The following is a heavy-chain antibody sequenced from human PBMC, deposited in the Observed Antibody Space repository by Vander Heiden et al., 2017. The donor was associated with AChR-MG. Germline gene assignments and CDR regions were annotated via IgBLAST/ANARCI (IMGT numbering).Heavy chain of an antibody. Sequence: EVQLLEYGGGLVQPGGSLRLSCAASGFTFSSYAMSWVRQAPGKGLEWVSAISGSGGSTYYADSVKGRFTISRDNSKNTLYLQMNSLRAEDTAVYYCAKDQGIVGATGPFDYWGQGTLVTVSS. J-gene: IGHJ4*02. D-gene: IGHD1-26*01. V-gene: IGHV3-23*01. CDR2: ISGSGGST. CDR3: AKDQGIVGATGPFDY. CDR1: GFTFSSYA.